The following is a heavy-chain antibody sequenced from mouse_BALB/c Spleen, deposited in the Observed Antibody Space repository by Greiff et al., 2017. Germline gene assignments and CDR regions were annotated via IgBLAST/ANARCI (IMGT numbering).Heavy chain of an antibody. J-gene: IGHJ4*01. CDR2: ISSGSSTI. D-gene: IGHD1-1*01. CDR1: GFTFSSFG. CDR3: ARSSYVSRYAMDY. Sequence: EVHLVESGGGLVQPGGSRKLSCAASGFTFSSFGMHWVRQAPEKGLEWVAYISSGSSTIYYADTVKGRFTISRDNPKNTLFLQMTSLRSEDTAMYYCARSSYVSRYAMDYWGQGTSVTVSS. V-gene: IGHV5-17*02.